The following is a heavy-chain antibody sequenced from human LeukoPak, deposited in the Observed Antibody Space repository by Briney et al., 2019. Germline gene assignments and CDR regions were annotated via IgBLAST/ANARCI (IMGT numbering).Heavy chain of an antibody. D-gene: IGHD3-22*01. CDR1: GFIFSSYG. CDR3: AKGGVSSAYHPVDY. CDR2: ISSDESEE. Sequence: GSSLRLSCAASGFIFSSYGMHWVRQAPGKGLEWMAGISSDESEEFYAGSVKGRFITSRDSSKSMLYLQMNSLRIEDTAVYYCAKGGVSSAYHPVDYWGQGTLVTVSP. V-gene: IGHV3-30*18. J-gene: IGHJ4*02.